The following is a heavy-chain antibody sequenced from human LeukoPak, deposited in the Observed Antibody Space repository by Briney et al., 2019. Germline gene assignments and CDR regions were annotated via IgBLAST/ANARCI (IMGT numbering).Heavy chain of an antibody. V-gene: IGHV4-59*01. Sequence: SETLSLTCTVSGGSISSYSWTWIRQPPGKGLEWIGSIYYSGSTNYNPSLKSRVTISVDTFKTQFSLKLSSVTAADTAVYYCAREGVEMATIRAFDIWGQGTMVTVSS. D-gene: IGHD5-24*01. J-gene: IGHJ3*02. CDR3: AREGVEMATIRAFDI. CDR1: GGSISSYS. CDR2: IYYSGST.